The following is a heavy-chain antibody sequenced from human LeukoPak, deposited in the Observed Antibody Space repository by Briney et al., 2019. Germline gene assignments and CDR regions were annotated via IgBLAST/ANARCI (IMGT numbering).Heavy chain of an antibody. V-gene: IGHV3-74*01. CDR2: INSDGSST. J-gene: IGHJ5*02. D-gene: IGHD6-13*01. CDR1: GLTFSSYW. Sequence: GGSLRLSCAASGLTFSSYWMHWVRQAPGKGLVWVSRINSDGSSTIYADSVKGRFTISRDNAKNTLYLQMNSLRAEDTAVYYCARHSSTWYGTLFDRWGQGTLVTVSS. CDR3: ARHSSTWYGTLFDR.